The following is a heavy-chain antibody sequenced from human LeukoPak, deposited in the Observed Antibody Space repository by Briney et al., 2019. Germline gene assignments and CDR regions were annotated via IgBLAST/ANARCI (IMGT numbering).Heavy chain of an antibody. Sequence: GGSLRLSCAASGFTFSSYVMSWVRQAPGRGLEWVSALSGGGDSTYYVDSVKGRFTTSRDNSKNTLYLQMNSLRAEDTAVYYCASYFGTYVDYWGQGTLVTVSS. CDR1: GFTFSSYV. D-gene: IGHD3-10*02. CDR2: LSGGGDST. V-gene: IGHV3-23*01. J-gene: IGHJ4*02. CDR3: ASYFGTYVDY.